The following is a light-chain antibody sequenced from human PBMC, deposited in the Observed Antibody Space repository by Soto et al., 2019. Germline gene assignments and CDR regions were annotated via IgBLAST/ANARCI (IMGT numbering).Light chain of an antibody. J-gene: IGKJ1*01. V-gene: IGKV3-15*01. CDR1: QSVSTN. Sequence: EIVMTQSPATLSVSPGEKATLSCRASQSVSTNVAWCQQKPGQAPRLLIYGASTRATGIPARFSGSGSGTEFTLTISSLQSEDFAVYYCQQYNNWWTFGQGTKVEIK. CDR2: GAS. CDR3: QQYNNWWT.